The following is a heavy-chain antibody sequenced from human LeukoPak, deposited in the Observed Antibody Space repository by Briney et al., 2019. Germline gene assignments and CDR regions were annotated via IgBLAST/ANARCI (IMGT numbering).Heavy chain of an antibody. D-gene: IGHD3-16*02. CDR1: GFTFSSYA. Sequence: GGSLRLSCAASGFTFSSYAMTWVRQAPGKGLEWVSAISGSGGRTYYADSVKGRFTISRDNSKNTLYLQMNSLRAEDTAVYYCAKDRPLGELSLRDYWGQGTLVTVSS. J-gene: IGHJ4*02. CDR3: AKDRPLGELSLRDY. V-gene: IGHV3-23*01. CDR2: ISGSGGRT.